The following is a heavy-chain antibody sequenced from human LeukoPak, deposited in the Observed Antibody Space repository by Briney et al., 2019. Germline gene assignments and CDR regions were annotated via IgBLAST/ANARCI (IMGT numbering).Heavy chain of an antibody. Sequence: ASVKVSCKTSGYSFNIYEINWVRQATGQGLEWLGWVNPNSGDTDYAQKFQGRLTMTRNTSISTAYMELSGLRLEDTAVYYCSRGPRFDPWGQGTQVTVSS. CDR3: SRGPRFDP. V-gene: IGHV1-8*01. CDR1: GYSFNIYE. J-gene: IGHJ5*02. CDR2: VNPNSGDT.